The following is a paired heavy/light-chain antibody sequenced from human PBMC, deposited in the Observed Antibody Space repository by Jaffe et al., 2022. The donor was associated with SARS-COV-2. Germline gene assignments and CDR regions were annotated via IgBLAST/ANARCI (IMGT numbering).Heavy chain of an antibody. CDR1: GFTFNIYA. CDR3: AKDRNNGLVAALEI. D-gene: IGHD2-8*01. V-gene: IGHV3-23*04. J-gene: IGHJ3*02. CDR2: ISGSGADS. Sequence: EVQLVESGGGLVHFGVPLRLSCVASGFTFNIYAMSWVRQAPGKGPEWISAISGSGADSHYADSVKGRFFVSRDNSKKTLYLQLNDLRPDDTALYFCAKDRNNGLVAALEIWGQGTMVTVSS.
Light chain of an antibody. Sequence: QSALTQPASVSGFREQSITIPCTATSGDVGDYQYVSWYQQHPDKAPKLVIYGVTNRPSGVSNRFSGSKSGNTASLTISGLQPADEADYYCSSKTTSSTVVFGTGTKVTVL. CDR1: SGDVGDYQY. CDR2: GVT. J-gene: IGLJ1*01. CDR3: SSKTTSSTVV. V-gene: IGLV2-14*03.